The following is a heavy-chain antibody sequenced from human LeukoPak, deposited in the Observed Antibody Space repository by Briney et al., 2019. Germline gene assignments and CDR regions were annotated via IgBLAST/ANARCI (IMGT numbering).Heavy chain of an antibody. CDR1: GYTLTELS. J-gene: IGHJ5*02. Sequence: ASVKVSCKVSGYTLTELSMHWVRQAPGKGLEWMGGFDPEDGETIYAQKFQGRVTMTEDTSTDTAYMELRSLRSDDTAVYYCARSRVVPAAKGLDPWGQGTLVTVSS. D-gene: IGHD2-2*01. CDR2: FDPEDGET. CDR3: ARSRVVPAAKGLDP. V-gene: IGHV1-24*01.